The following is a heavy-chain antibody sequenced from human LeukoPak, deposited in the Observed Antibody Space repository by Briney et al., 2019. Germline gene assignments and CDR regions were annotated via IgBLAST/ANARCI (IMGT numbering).Heavy chain of an antibody. D-gene: IGHD1-26*01. CDR2: INPNNGDT. V-gene: IGHV1-2*06. Sequence: ASVKVSCKASGYTFTGYYIHWVRQAPGQGLEWMGRINPNNGDTNYAQKFQGRVTMTRDTAISTVYMELSRLRSDDTAVYYCARRESDYWGQGTLVTVSS. J-gene: IGHJ4*02. CDR1: GYTFTGYY. CDR3: ARRESDY.